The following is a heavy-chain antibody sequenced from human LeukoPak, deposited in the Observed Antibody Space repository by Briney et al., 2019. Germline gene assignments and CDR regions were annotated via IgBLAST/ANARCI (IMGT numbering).Heavy chain of an antibody. D-gene: IGHD4-17*01. V-gene: IGHV3-73*01. CDR2: IRSKPQSYAT. CDR1: GFTFSDSA. CDR3: AKDSSVPYGITD. Sequence: PGGSLRLSCAASGFTFSDSAIHWGRQASGKGLEWVGRIRSKPQSYATAYDESLKGRFTISRDDSKNTLSLQMNSLRAEDTALYYCAKDSSVPYGITDWGQGTLVTVSS. J-gene: IGHJ4*02.